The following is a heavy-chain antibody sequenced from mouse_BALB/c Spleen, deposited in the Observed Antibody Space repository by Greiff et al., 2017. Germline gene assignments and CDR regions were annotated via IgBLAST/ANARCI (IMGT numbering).Heavy chain of an antibody. Sequence: VQLKQSGAELVRPGTSVKISCKASGYTFTNYWLGWVKQRPGHGLEWIGDIYPGGGYTNYNEKFKGKATLTADTSSSTAYMQLSSLTSEDSAVYFCARILDHGGFAYWGQGTLVTVSA. CDR1: GYTFTNYW. V-gene: IGHV1-63*02. D-gene: IGHD4-1*01. J-gene: IGHJ3*01. CDR2: IYPGGGYT. CDR3: ARILDHGGFAY.